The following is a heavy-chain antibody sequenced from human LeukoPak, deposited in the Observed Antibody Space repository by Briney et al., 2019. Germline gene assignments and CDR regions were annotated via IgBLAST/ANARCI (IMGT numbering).Heavy chain of an antibody. CDR2: IKEDGSEK. CDR3: ARHGSGYY. Sequence: QPGGSLRLSXAVSGFTFSSSWMSWVGQAPGKGLEWVANIKEDGSEKYYVDSVKGRFTISRDNAKNSLYLQLNSLRVEDTAVYYCARHGSGYYWGQGTLVTVSS. J-gene: IGHJ4*02. CDR1: GFTFSSSW. D-gene: IGHD3-22*01. V-gene: IGHV3-7*01.